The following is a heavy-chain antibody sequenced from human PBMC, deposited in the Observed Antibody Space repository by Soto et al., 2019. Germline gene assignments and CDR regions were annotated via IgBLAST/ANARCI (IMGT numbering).Heavy chain of an antibody. D-gene: IGHD1-26*01. V-gene: IGHV3-30*18. CDR3: AKVRLTEKGEFDY. J-gene: IGHJ4*02. Sequence: ESGGGVVQPGRSLRLSCAASGFTFSSYGMHWVRQAPGTGLEWVAVISYDGSNKYYADSVKGRFTISRDNSKNTLHLQMNSLRGEDTAVYYCAKVRLTEKGEFDYWGQGTLVTVSS. CDR2: ISYDGSNK. CDR1: GFTFSSYG.